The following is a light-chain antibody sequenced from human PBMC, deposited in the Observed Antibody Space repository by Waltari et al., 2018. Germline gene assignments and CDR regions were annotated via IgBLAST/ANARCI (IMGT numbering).Light chain of an antibody. Sequence: QLILTQSPSASAPLGASVKLTCTLSSGHSSNVIACLQQQPEKGPRFLMKVNSDGSHRKGDEIPDRFSGSSSGAERYLSISSLQSEDEADYFCQTGGHGTWVFGGGTKLTVL. V-gene: IGLV4-69*01. CDR2: VNSDGSH. CDR3: QTGGHGTWV. J-gene: IGLJ3*02. CDR1: SGHSSNV.